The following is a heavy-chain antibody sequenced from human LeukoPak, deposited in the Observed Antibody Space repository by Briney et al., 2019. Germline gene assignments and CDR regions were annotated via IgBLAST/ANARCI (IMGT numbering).Heavy chain of an antibody. Sequence: PGGSLRLSCSASGFNFNSFAMSWIRQAPGKRLEWVSTIGDSGSGGSYADSVRGRFTISRDNSKNIVYLQMHSLRVDDSAVYYCSRIKYGGNSGYHFDYWGQGTLVTVSS. D-gene: IGHD4-23*01. J-gene: IGHJ4*02. V-gene: IGHV3-23*01. CDR3: SRIKYGGNSGYHFDY. CDR1: GFNFNSFA. CDR2: IGDSGSGG.